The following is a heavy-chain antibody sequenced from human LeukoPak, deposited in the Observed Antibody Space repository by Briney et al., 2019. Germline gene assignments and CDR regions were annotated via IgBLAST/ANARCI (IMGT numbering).Heavy chain of an antibody. CDR1: GGSFSGYF. Sequence: SETLSLTCAVYGGSFSGYFWSWIRQPPGKGLEWIGEIYHSGSTDYNPSLKSRVTISVDTSKSLFSLKLTSLTAADTAVYYCASQRGYSYLVWGQGTLVTVSS. J-gene: IGHJ4*02. V-gene: IGHV4-34*01. CDR2: IYHSGST. CDR3: ASQRGYSYLV. D-gene: IGHD5-18*01.